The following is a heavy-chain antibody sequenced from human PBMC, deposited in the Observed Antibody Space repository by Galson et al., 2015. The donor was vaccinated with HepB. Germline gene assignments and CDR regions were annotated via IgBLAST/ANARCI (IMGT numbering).Heavy chain of an antibody. Sequence: TLSLPCTVSGGSISSGSYYWRWIRQPAGKGLAWIGRIYTSGSTNYNHSLKSRVHISVDTSKNQFSLKLSSVTAADTAVYYCARVRIVVVPASKQADTVMVHYDYYYMDVGGKVTTVTVSS. CDR2: IYTSGST. CDR3: ARVRIVVVPASKQADTVMVHYDYYYMDV. D-gene: IGHD2-2*01. V-gene: IGHV4-61*02. J-gene: IGHJ6*03. CDR1: GGSISSGSYY.